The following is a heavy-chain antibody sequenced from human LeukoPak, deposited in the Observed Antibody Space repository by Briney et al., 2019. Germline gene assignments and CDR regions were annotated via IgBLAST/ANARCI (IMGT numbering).Heavy chain of an antibody. D-gene: IGHD3-10*01. CDR1: GFTFSANA. CDR3: AKAELWFISRGDAFDI. J-gene: IGHJ3*02. Sequence: GGSLRLSCAGSGFTFSANAMVWVRQAPGKGLEWVSAISTTGSTPYYADSVKGRFTISRDNTKNTVLLQMNSLRAEDTAVYYCAKAELWFISRGDAFDIWGQGTMVTVSS. CDR2: ISTTGSTP. V-gene: IGHV3-23*01.